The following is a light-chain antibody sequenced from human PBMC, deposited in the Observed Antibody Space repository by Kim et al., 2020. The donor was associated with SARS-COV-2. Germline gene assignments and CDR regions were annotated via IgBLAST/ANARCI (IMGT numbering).Light chain of an antibody. V-gene: IGLV3-1*01. J-gene: IGLJ3*02. Sequence: SYELTQPPSVSVSPGQTASITCSGDKLGDKYACWYQQKPGQSPVLVIYQDSKRPSGIPERFSGSNSGNTATLTISGTPAMDEADYYCPAWDSSTEVFGGG. CDR1: KLGDKY. CDR3: PAWDSSTEV. CDR2: QDS.